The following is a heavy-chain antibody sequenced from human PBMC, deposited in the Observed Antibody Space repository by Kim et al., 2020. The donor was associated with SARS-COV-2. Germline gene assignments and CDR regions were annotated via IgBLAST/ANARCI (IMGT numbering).Heavy chain of an antibody. V-gene: IGHV3-9*01. CDR3: AKALLWFGELLVLCFDY. Sequence: SVKGRVTISRDNAKNSLYLQMNSLRVEDTALYYCAKALLWFGELLVLCFDYWGQGTLVNVSS. D-gene: IGHD3-10*01. J-gene: IGHJ4*02.